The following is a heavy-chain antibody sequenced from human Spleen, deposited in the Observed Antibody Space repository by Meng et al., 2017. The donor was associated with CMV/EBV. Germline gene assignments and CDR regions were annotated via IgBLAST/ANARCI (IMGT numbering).Heavy chain of an antibody. Sequence: SVKVSCKASGGTLSSNTISWVRQAPGQTLEWMGRIIPLFGIANYAPRFQGRVTITADTSTSTAFMELSSLRTEDTAVYYCARDQSNHSYGMDVSGQGTTVTVSS. CDR2: IIPLFGIA. V-gene: IGHV1-69*04. CDR1: GGTLSSNT. D-gene: IGHD1-14*01. CDR3: ARDQSNHSYGMDV. J-gene: IGHJ6*02.